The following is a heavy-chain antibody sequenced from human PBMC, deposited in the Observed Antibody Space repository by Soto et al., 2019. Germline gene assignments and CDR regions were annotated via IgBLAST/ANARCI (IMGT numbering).Heavy chain of an antibody. CDR3: ARAYCGGDCYSGDWFDP. CDR2: IYYSGST. D-gene: IGHD2-21*02. V-gene: IGHV4-59*01. J-gene: IGHJ5*02. CDR1: GGSISSYY. Sequence: PSETLSLTCTVSGGSISSYYWSWIRQPPGKGLEWIGYIYYSGSTNYNPSLKSRVTISVDTSKNQFSLKLSSVTAADTAVYYCARAYCGGDCYSGDWFDPWGQGTLVTVSS.